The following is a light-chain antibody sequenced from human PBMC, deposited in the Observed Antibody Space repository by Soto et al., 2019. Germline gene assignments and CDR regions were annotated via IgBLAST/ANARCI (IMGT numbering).Light chain of an antibody. CDR3: QSYDSSLSGSYV. CDR2: GNS. Sequence: QSVLTQPPSVSGAPGQRVTISCTGSSSNIGAGYDVHWYQQLPGTAPKLLIYGNSNRPSGVPDRFSGSKSGTSASLAITGLQAEDEADYHCQSYDSSLSGSYVFGTGTKVTVL. J-gene: IGLJ1*01. V-gene: IGLV1-40*01. CDR1: SSNIGAGYD.